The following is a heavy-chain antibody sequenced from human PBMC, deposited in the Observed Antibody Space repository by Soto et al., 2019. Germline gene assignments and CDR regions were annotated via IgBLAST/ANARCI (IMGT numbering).Heavy chain of an antibody. J-gene: IGHJ6*02. CDR1: GGPFSGYY. CDR2: INHRGNT. CDR3: ARQEVPQWFTKGYYGMDV. Sequence: NPSETLSLTCAVYGGPFSGYYWPWLRQPPGKGLQWIGEINHRGNTNYNPSLKSRVTISVDTSKNQFSLKLTSVTAADTAVYYCARQEVPQWFTKGYYGMDVWDQGTTVTVS. D-gene: IGHD2-8*01. V-gene: IGHV4-34*01.